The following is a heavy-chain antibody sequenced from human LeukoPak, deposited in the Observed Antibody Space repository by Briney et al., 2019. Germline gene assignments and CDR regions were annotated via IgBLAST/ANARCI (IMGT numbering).Heavy chain of an antibody. J-gene: IGHJ4*02. D-gene: IGHD5-18*01. CDR1: GFTFSSYW. V-gene: IGHV3-74*01. CDR2: INSDGSST. Sequence: GRSLRLSCAASGFTFSSYWMHWVRQAPGKGLVWVSRINSDGSSTSYADSVKGRFTISRDNAKNTLYLQMNSLRAEDTAVYYCARVLDTAMAYFDYWGQGTLVTVSS. CDR3: ARVLDTAMAYFDY.